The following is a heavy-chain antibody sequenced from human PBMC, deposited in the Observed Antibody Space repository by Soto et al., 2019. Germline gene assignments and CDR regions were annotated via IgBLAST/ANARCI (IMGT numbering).Heavy chain of an antibody. Sequence: QVQLVESGGGVVQPGRSLRLSCAASGFTFSSYGMHWVRQAPGKGLEWVAVISYDGSNKYYADSVKGRFTISRDNSKNTLYLQMNSLRAEDTAVYYCAKPQGSYSAYYYYGMDVWGQGTTVTVSS. CDR2: ISYDGSNK. CDR3: AKPQGSYSAYYYYGMDV. V-gene: IGHV3-30*18. D-gene: IGHD1-26*01. CDR1: GFTFSSYG. J-gene: IGHJ6*02.